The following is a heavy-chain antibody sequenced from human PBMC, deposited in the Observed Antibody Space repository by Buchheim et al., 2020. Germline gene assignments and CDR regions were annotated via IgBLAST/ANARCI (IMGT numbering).Heavy chain of an antibody. D-gene: IGHD3-3*01. CDR1: GFTFSDYY. CDR3: ARSPSITIFGVVINPDYYYYGMDV. CDR2: ISSSGSTI. Sequence: QVQLVESGGGLVKPGGSLRLSCAASGFTFSDYYMSWIRQAPGKGLEWVSYISSSGSTIYYADSVKGRFTISRDNAKNSLYLQMNSLRAEDTAVYYCARSPSITIFGVVINPDYYYYGMDVWGQGTT. V-gene: IGHV3-11*01. J-gene: IGHJ6*02.